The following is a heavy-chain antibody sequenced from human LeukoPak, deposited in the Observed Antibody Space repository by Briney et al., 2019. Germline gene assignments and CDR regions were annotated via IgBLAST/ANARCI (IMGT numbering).Heavy chain of an antibody. CDR1: GFTFSSYW. J-gene: IGHJ4*02. CDR2: IKQDGSEK. V-gene: IGHV3-7*01. Sequence: GGSLRLSCAASGFTFSSYWMSWVRQAPGKGLEWVADIKQDGSEKYYVDSVKGRFTISRDNAKNSLYLQMNSLRAEDTAVYYCARVEGGWYGYSLVDYWGQGTLVTVSS. CDR3: ARVEGGWYGYSLVDY. D-gene: IGHD6-19*01.